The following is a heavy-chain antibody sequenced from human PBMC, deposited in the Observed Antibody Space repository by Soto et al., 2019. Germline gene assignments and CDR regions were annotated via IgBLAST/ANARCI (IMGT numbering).Heavy chain of an antibody. Sequence: GGSLRLSCAASGFTFSNYAMSWVRQAPGKGLEWVSAISGSGGSTYYADSVKGRFTISRDNSKNTLYLQMNSLRAEDTAVYYCAKDRELRFLEWLLDHTRYFDYWGQGTLVTVSS. J-gene: IGHJ4*02. V-gene: IGHV3-23*01. CDR2: ISGSGGST. CDR1: GFTFSNYA. CDR3: AKDRELRFLEWLLDHTRYFDY. D-gene: IGHD3-3*01.